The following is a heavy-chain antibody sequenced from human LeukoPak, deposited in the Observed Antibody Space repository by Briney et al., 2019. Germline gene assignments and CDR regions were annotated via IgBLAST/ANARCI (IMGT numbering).Heavy chain of an antibody. Sequence: SETLSLTCAVYGGSFSGYYWSWIRQPPGKGLEWIGEINHSGSTNYNPPLKSRVTISVDTSKNQFSLKLSSVTAADTAVYYCARVLVGTTVTTLPPGWFDPWGQGTLVTVSS. CDR1: GGSFSGYY. CDR2: INHSGST. V-gene: IGHV4-34*01. J-gene: IGHJ5*02. D-gene: IGHD4-17*01. CDR3: ARVLVGTTVTTLPPGWFDP.